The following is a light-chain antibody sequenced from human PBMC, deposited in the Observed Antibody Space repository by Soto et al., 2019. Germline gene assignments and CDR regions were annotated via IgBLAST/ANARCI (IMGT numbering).Light chain of an antibody. J-gene: IGKJ1*01. CDR3: QQSYSTPRP. CDR2: AAS. V-gene: IGKV1-39*01. Sequence: DIEVTQTTSSLSASVGDRVTITCRASQSISSYLNWYQQKPGKAPKLLIYAASSLQSGVPSRFSGSGSGTDFTLTISSLQPEDFATYYCQQSYSTPRPFGQGTKVDIK. CDR1: QSISSY.